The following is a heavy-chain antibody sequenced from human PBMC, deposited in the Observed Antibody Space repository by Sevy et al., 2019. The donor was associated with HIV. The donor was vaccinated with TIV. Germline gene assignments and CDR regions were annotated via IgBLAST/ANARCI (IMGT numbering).Heavy chain of an antibody. CDR1: GYTFTGFY. Sequence: ASVKVSCKTSGYTFTGFYMHWVRQAPGQGLEWMGWINPNSSATNYAQKFQGRVTMTRDTSISTAYMELGSLRSDDTAVYYCARGFCGGDCYSFFGYWGQGTLVTVSS. CDR2: INPNSSAT. V-gene: IGHV1-2*02. CDR3: ARGFCGGDCYSFFGY. J-gene: IGHJ4*02. D-gene: IGHD2-21*02.